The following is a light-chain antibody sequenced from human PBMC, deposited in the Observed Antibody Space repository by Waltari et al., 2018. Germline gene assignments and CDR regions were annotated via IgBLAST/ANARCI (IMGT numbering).Light chain of an antibody. CDR3: QQSYSRPYT. Sequence: DIQMTQSPSPLSASVGDRVTITCRASQYISSYLNWYPQKPGKAPNLLTYDASSLQSGVPSRFSGSGSGTHFTLTIGGLQPEDFATYYCQQSYSRPYTFGQGTQLEIK. V-gene: IGKV1-39*01. CDR2: DAS. CDR1: QYISSY. J-gene: IGKJ2*01.